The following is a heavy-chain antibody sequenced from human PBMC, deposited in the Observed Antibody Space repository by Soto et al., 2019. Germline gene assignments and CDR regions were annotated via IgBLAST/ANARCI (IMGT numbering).Heavy chain of an antibody. Sequence: SETLSLTCAVYGGSFSGYYWSWIRQPPGKGLEWIGEINHSGSTNYNPSLESRVTISVDTSKNQFSLKLSSVTAADTAVYYCAAEGGDGYNSFDYWGQGTLVTVSS. V-gene: IGHV4-34*01. CDR2: INHSGST. CDR3: AAEGGDGYNSFDY. D-gene: IGHD5-12*01. CDR1: GGSFSGYY. J-gene: IGHJ4*02.